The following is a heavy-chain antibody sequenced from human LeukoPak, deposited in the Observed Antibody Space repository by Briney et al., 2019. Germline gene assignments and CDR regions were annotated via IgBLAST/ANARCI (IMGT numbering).Heavy chain of an antibody. CDR3: ARGPMSGTYLYFDY. CDR1: GYTFTSYY. J-gene: IGHJ4*02. V-gene: IGHV1-46*01. D-gene: IGHD1-26*01. CDR2: INPSGGDT. Sequence: GAAVKVSCKASGYTFTSYYAHWVRRAPGQGPEWMGTINPSGGDTSYVQKFQGRVTMTRDTSTNTVYMELSSLRSEDTAVYYCARGPMSGTYLYFDYWGQGTLVAVSS.